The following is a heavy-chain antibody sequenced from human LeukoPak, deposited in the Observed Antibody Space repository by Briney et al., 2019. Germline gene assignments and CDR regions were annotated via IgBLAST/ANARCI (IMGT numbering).Heavy chain of an antibody. D-gene: IGHD1-1*01. CDR1: GFTFSSYG. Sequence: GGSLRLSCADSGFTFSSYGMSWVRHAPGKWLEWVANIKQDGSEKYYVDSVKGRFTISRDNAKNSLYLQMNSLRAEDTAVYYCAREEETNAFDIWGQGTMVTVSS. CDR2: IKQDGSEK. J-gene: IGHJ3*02. CDR3: AREEETNAFDI. V-gene: IGHV3-7*01.